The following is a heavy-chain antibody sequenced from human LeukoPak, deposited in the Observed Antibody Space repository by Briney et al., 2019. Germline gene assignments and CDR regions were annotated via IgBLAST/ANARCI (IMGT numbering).Heavy chain of an antibody. CDR3: AKGGALGPYYFDY. Sequence: GGSLRLSCAASGFTFDDYAMHWVRQAPGKGLEWVSGISWNSGSIGYADSVKGRFTISRDSAKNSLYLQMNSLRAEDMALYYCAKGGALGPYYFDYWGQGTLVTVS. D-gene: IGHD1-26*01. CDR1: GFTFDDYA. J-gene: IGHJ4*02. V-gene: IGHV3-9*03. CDR2: ISWNSGSI.